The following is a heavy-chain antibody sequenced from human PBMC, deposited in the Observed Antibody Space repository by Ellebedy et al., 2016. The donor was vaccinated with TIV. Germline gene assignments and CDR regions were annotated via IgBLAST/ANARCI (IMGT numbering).Heavy chain of an antibody. Sequence: SETLSLXXTVSGGSISSYYWSWIRQPPGKGLEWIGYIYYSGSTNYNPSLKSRVTISVDTSKNQFSLKLSSVTAADTAVYYCARESSGYDHVFDYWGQGTLVTVSS. CDR1: GGSISSYY. D-gene: IGHD5-12*01. J-gene: IGHJ4*02. V-gene: IGHV4-59*01. CDR2: IYYSGST. CDR3: ARESSGYDHVFDY.